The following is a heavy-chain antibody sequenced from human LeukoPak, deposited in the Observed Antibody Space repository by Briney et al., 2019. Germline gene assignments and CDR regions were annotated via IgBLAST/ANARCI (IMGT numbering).Heavy chain of an antibody. CDR2: INTNTGNP. CDR1: GYTFTSYA. D-gene: IGHD2-2*01. V-gene: IGHV7-4-1*02. J-gene: IGHJ6*02. Sequence: ASVKVSCKASGYTFTSYAMNWVRQAPGQGLEWMGWINTNTGNPTYAQGFTGRFVFSLDTSVSTAYLQISSLKAEDTAVYYCAREYVVVPAATDYYYYGMDVWGQGTTVTVSS. CDR3: AREYVVVPAATDYYYYGMDV.